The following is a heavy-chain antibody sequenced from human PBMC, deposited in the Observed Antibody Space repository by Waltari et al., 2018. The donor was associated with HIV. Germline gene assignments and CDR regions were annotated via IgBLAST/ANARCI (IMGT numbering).Heavy chain of an antibody. Sequence: QVQLVESGGGVVQPGRSLRLSCAASGFTFSNFAMHWVRQAPGKGLDGVAVIWYDGENKYYADSVKGRFTISRDNSKNTLYLQMNSLRVEDTAVYYCARGGYYYDISGYYHYWGQGTLVTVSS. J-gene: IGHJ4*02. CDR2: IWYDGENK. D-gene: IGHD3-22*01. CDR3: ARGGYYYDISGYYHY. CDR1: GFTFSNFA. V-gene: IGHV3-33*01.